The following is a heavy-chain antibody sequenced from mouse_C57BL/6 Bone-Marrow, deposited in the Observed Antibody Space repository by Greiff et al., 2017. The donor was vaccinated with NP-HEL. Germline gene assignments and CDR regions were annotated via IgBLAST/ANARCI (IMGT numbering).Heavy chain of an antibody. CDR3: TSFITTVVAPYYYAMDY. CDR1: GFNIKDDY. D-gene: IGHD1-1*01. CDR2: IDPENGDT. V-gene: IGHV14-4*01. Sequence: EVQLVESGAELVRPGASVKLSCTASGFNIKDDYMHWVKQRPEQGLEWIGWIDPENGDTEYASKFQGKATITADTSSNTAYLQLSSLTSEDTAVYYCTSFITTVVAPYYYAMDYWGQGTSVTVSS. J-gene: IGHJ4*01.